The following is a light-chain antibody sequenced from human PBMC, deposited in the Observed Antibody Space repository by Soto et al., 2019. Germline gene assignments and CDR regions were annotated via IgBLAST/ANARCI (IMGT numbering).Light chain of an antibody. V-gene: IGLV1-44*01. CDR2: SND. J-gene: IGLJ3*02. Sequence: QSVLTQPPSASGTPGQRVTISCSGSDSNIGSNTVNWYQHLPGMAPKLLTHSNDHRPSWVADRFSGSKSGTSASLAISGLQSEDEGDYYCATWDDILNGGVFGGGTKLTVL. CDR1: DSNIGSNT. CDR3: ATWDDILNGGV.